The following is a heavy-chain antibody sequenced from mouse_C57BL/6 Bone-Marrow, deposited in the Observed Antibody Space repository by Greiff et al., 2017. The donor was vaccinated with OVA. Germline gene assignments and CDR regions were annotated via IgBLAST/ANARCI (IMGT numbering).Heavy chain of an antibody. V-gene: IGHV1-81*01. D-gene: IGHD1-1*01. J-gene: IGHJ2*01. CDR3: ARKQLLRGDY. Sequence: VKLMESGAELARPGASVKLSCKASGYTFTSYGISWVKQRTGQGLEWIGEIYPRSGNTYYNEKFKGKATLTADKSSSTAYMELRSLTSEDSAVYFCARKQLLRGDYWGQGTTLTVSS. CDR1: GYTFTSYG. CDR2: IYPRSGNT.